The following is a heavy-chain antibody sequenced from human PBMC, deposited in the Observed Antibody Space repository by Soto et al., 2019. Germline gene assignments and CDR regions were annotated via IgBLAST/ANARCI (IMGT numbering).Heavy chain of an antibody. J-gene: IGHJ4*02. CDR3: ATQMGEGYFDY. CDR2: INAGNGNT. Sequence: QVQLVQSGAEVKKPGASVKVSCKASGYTFTSYAMHWVRQAPGQRLEWMGWINAGNGNTKYSQKFQGRVTITRDTSTSTAYMELSSLRSEDTAVYYCATQMGEGYFDYWGQGTLVTVSS. D-gene: IGHD3-16*01. CDR1: GYTFTSYA. V-gene: IGHV1-3*01.